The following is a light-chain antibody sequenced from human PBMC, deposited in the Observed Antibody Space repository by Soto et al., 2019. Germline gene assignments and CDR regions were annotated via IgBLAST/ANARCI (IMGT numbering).Light chain of an antibody. CDR1: QSVSSSY. J-gene: IGKJ2*01. Sequence: EIVLTQSPGTLSLSPGERATLSCRASQSVSSSYLAWYQQRPGQAPRLLIYGASSRATGIPDRFSGSGSGTDFTLTISRLEPEDLAVYYCQQCGSSPPYTFGQGTKLEIK. CDR3: QQCGSSPPYT. V-gene: IGKV3-20*01. CDR2: GAS.